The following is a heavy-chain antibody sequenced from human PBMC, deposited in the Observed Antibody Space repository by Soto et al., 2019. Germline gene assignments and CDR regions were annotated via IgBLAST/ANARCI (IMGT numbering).Heavy chain of an antibody. CDR3: TTVATAWYVAX. V-gene: IGHV3-15*01. CDR2: IKSKSDGETT. Sequence: PGGSLRLSCGASGFTFSSAWMNWVRQAPGKGLEWVGSIKSKSDGETTDYAAPVKGRFTISRDDSENTLFLQLNSLKIEDTAVYYCTTVATAWYVAXWGQGTLVTVSX. J-gene: IGHJ1*01. D-gene: IGHD6-13*01. CDR1: GFTFSSAW.